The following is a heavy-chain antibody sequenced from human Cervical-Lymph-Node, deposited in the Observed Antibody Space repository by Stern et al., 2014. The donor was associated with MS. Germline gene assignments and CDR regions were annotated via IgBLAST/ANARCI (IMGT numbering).Heavy chain of an antibody. CDR2: IIPIFGTA. Sequence: VQLVESGAEVKKPGSSVKISCKASGGTFNVYAINWLRQAPGQGLEWMGGIIPIFGTANYAQKFQGRITITADESTRTSSMQLSSLTSNDTAVYYCARDGRHRYNLGLDVWGQGTTVTVSS. J-gene: IGHJ6*02. V-gene: IGHV1-69*01. CDR1: GGTFNVYA. D-gene: IGHD1-14*01. CDR3: ARDGRHRYNLGLDV.